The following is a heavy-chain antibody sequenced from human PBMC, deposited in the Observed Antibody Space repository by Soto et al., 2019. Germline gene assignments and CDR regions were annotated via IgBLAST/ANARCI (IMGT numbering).Heavy chain of an antibody. V-gene: IGHV3-30-3*02. CDR3: AKDHGYDSSGYYFM. CDR1: GFIFSSFA. Sequence: QVQLVESGGGVVQPGRSLRLSCAASGFIFSSFAMHWVRQAPGKGLEWVALISYSGDNEYYADSVKCRFTISRDNSMNTLYLQRNSLRAEDTAVYYCAKDHGYDSSGYYFMWGQGTLVTVSS. J-gene: IGHJ4*02. D-gene: IGHD3-22*01. CDR2: ISYSGDNE.